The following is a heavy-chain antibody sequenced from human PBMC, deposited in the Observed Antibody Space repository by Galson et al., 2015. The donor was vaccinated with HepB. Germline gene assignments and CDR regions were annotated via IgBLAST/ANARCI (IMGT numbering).Heavy chain of an antibody. CDR2: ISGSGGST. D-gene: IGHD3-9*01. CDR1: GFTFSSYA. V-gene: IGHV3-23*01. Sequence: SLRLSCAASGFTFSSYAMSWVRQAPGKGLEWVSAISGSGGSTYYADSVKGRFTISRDNSKNTLYLQMNSLRAEDTAVYYCAKLGLRYFDWLGLVDVWGQGTLVTVSS. CDR3: AKLGLRYFDWLGLVDV. J-gene: IGHJ5*02.